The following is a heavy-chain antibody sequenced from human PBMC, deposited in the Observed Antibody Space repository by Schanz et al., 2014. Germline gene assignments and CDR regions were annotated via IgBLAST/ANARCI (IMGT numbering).Heavy chain of an antibody. D-gene: IGHD3-10*01. V-gene: IGHV3-15*01. CDR2: IKSKTDGGTR. CDR3: AADLWFGAVWGVW. CDR1: GFTLNNAW. J-gene: IGHJ4*02. Sequence: EVQLVESGGGLVQPGGSLRLSCATSGFTLNNAWMNWVRQAPGKGLQWVARIKSKTDGGTRDYAAPVKGRFTISTDDSKNTRYLKRNSLQTEDAAVYSCAADLWFGAVWGVWWGQGTLVTVSS.